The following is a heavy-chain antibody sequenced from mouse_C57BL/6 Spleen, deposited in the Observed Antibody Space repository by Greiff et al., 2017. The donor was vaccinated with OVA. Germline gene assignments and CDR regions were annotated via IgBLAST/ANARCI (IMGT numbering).Heavy chain of an antibody. V-gene: IGHV1-26*01. CDR2: INPNNGGT. Sequence: EVKLQQSGPELVKPGASVKISCKASGYTFTDYYMNWVKQSHGKSLEWIGDINPNNGGTSYNQKFKGKATLTVDKSSSTAYMELRSLTSEDSAVYYCAISYYGSSYDYWGQGTSVTVSS. CDR3: AISYYGSSYDY. CDR1: GYTFTDYY. D-gene: IGHD1-1*01. J-gene: IGHJ4*01.